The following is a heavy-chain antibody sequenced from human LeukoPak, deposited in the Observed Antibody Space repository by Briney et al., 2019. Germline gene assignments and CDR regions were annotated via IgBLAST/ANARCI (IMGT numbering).Heavy chain of an antibody. D-gene: IGHD3-10*01. CDR2: LYRGTTT. J-gene: IGHJ4*02. CDR1: GFTVSSNY. Sequence: GGSLRLSCAASGFTVSSNYMSWVRQAPGKGLEWVSVLYRGTTTYYAASVKGRFTISRDNSKNTLYLQMNSLRAEDTAVYHCARGLDSSGGGYYFDYWGQGTLVTVSS. CDR3: ARGLDSSGGGYYFDY. V-gene: IGHV3-53*01.